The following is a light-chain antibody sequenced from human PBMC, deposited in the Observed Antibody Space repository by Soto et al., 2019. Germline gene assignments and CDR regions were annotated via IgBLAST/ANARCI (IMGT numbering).Light chain of an antibody. V-gene: IGKV3-15*01. CDR1: QSINNN. CDR3: QQYSQWPIT. CDR2: GIS. Sequence: EIVLTQSPATLSLSPGEGATLSCRASQSINNNYLAWYQQKPGQAPRLLIYGISTRATGVPARFSGSGSGTEFTLSISGLQSEDFAVYSCQQYSQWPITFGQGTRLEFK. J-gene: IGKJ5*01.